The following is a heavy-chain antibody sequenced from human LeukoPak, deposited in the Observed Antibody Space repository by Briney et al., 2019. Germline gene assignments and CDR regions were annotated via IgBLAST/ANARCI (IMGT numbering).Heavy chain of an antibody. J-gene: IGHJ5*02. CDR1: GFAFSSYS. Sequence: PGGSLRLSCAASGFAFSSYSMNWVRQAPGKGLEWVSSIDSHSSYIYYADSVKGRFTISRDNAKNSLYLQMNSLRDEDTAVYYCARDWIVVVPAAKVLTATFDPWGQGTLVTVSS. CDR3: ARDWIVVVPAAKVLTATFDP. V-gene: IGHV3-21*01. D-gene: IGHD2-2*01. CDR2: IDSHSSYI.